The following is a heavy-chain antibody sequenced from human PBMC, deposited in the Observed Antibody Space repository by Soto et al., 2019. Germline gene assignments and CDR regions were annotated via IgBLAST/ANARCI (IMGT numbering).Heavy chain of an antibody. CDR1: GYTFTSYG. CDR3: ARVSPSSRAAEP. D-gene: IGHD6-13*01. J-gene: IGHJ4*02. Sequence: QVQLVQSGAEVKKPGASVRVSCKASGYTFTSYGISWVRQAPGQGLEWMGWISAYNGNTNYAQSLQGRXXMXTXXSTTTAYMELRSLKSDDTAVYYCARVSPSSRAAEPWGQGTLITVS. CDR2: ISAYNGNT. V-gene: IGHV1-18*01.